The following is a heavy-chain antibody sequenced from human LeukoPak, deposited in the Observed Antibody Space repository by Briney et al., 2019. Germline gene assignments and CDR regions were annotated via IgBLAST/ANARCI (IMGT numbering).Heavy chain of an antibody. CDR2: IYYSGST. Sequence: PSETLSLTCTVSGGSISSYYWSWIRQPPGKGLEWIGYIYYSGSTNYNPSLKSRVTISVDTSKNQFPLKLSSVTAADTAVYYCARSSYGYGNWFDPWGQGTLVTVSS. J-gene: IGHJ5*02. CDR1: GGSISSYY. D-gene: IGHD5-18*01. CDR3: ARSSYGYGNWFDP. V-gene: IGHV4-59*01.